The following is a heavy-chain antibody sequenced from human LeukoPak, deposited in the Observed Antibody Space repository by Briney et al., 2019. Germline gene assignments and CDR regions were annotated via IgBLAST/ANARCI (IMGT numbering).Heavy chain of an antibody. CDR3: AKVTGDPIPGY. J-gene: IGHJ4*02. Sequence: QTGGSLRLSCAASGFTFSSYAVSWVRQAPGKGLNWVSTTTGSGDRTYYADSVKGRFTISRDNSKNTLYLQMNSLRAEDTAVYYCAKVTGDPIPGYWGQGTLVTVSS. D-gene: IGHD7-27*01. CDR1: GFTFSSYA. CDR2: TTGSGDRT. V-gene: IGHV3-23*01.